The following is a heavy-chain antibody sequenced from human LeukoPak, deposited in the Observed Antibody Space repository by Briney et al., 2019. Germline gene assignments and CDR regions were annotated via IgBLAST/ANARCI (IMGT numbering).Heavy chain of an antibody. Sequence: PGGSLRLSCAASGFTFSSYSMTWVRQAPGKGLEWVSSISSSSSYIYYADSVKGRFTISRDNAKNSLYLQMNSLRAEDTAVYYCARSGNWNGNYWGQGTLVTVSS. CDR3: ARSGNWNGNY. CDR1: GFTFSSYS. D-gene: IGHD1-20*01. V-gene: IGHV3-21*01. J-gene: IGHJ4*02. CDR2: ISSSSSYI.